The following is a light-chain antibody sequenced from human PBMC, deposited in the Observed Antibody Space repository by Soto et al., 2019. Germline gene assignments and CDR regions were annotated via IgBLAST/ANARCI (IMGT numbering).Light chain of an antibody. J-gene: IGLJ3*02. CDR2: LEGSGSY. Sequence: QPVLTQSSSASASLGSSVKLTCTLSSGHSSYIIAWHQQQPGKAPRYLMKLEGSGSYNKGSGVRDRFSGSSSGADRYLTISNLQFEDEADYYCETWDTNTRVFGGGTQLTVL. CDR3: ETWDTNTRV. V-gene: IGLV4-60*02. CDR1: SGHSSYI.